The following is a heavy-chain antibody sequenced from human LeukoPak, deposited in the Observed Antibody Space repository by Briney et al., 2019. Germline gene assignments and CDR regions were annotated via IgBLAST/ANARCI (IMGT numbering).Heavy chain of an antibody. J-gene: IGHJ4*02. CDR3: ARGYDSSGYYPYYFDY. CDR1: GGSISSGGYS. CDR2: IYHSGST. V-gene: IGHV4-30-2*01. D-gene: IGHD3-22*01. Sequence: PQTLSLTCAVSGGSISSGGYSWSWIRQPPGKGLEWIGYIYHSGSTYYNPSLKSRVTISVDRSKNQFSLKLSSVTAADTAVYYCARGYDSSGYYPYYFDYWGQGTLVAVSS.